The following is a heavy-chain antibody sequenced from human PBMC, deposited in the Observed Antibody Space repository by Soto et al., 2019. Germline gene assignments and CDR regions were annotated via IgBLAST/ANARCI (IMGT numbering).Heavy chain of an antibody. D-gene: IGHD2-2*01. CDR1: GGSISSYY. Sequence: SETLSLTCTVSGGSISSYYWSWIRQPPGKGLEWIGKINHSGSTNYNPSLKSRVPISVDTSKNQFSLKLSSVTAADTAVYYCARGCSSTSCYYYMDVWGKGTTVTVSS. J-gene: IGHJ6*03. CDR2: INHSGST. CDR3: ARGCSSTSCYYYMDV. V-gene: IGHV4-59*12.